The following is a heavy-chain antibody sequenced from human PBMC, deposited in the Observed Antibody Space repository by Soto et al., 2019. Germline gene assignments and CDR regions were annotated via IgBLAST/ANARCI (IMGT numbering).Heavy chain of an antibody. J-gene: IGHJ4*02. V-gene: IGHV1-69*13. CDR2: IIPIFGTA. Sequence: SVKVSCKASGGTFSSYAISWVRQAPGQGLEWMGGIIPIFGTANYAQKFQGRVTITADESTSTAYMELSSLRSEDTAVYYCARDRNPIISGSSSFDYWGQGTLVTV. D-gene: IGHD3-22*01. CDR1: GGTFSSYA. CDR3: ARDRNPIISGSSSFDY.